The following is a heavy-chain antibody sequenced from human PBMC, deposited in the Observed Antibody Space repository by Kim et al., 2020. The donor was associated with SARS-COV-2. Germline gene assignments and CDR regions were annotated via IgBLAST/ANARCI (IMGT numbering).Heavy chain of an antibody. CDR1: GFTFGTSA. CDR2: LSFDSNKI. V-gene: IGHV3-9*01. CDR3: TKDKLPGGAYY. D-gene: IGHD2-15*01. Sequence: GGSLRLSCAASGFTFGTSAVHWVRQAPGKGLEWVSGLSFDSNKIGYADSVKGRFSISRDDAKNSVYLQMNSLRAEDTALYYCTKDKLPGGAYYWGRGTLV. J-gene: IGHJ4*02.